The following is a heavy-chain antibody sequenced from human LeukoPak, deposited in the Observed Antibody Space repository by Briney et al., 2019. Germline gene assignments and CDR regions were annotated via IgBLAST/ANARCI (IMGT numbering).Heavy chain of an antibody. CDR1: GYTFTSYG. J-gene: IGHJ4*02. Sequence: ASVKVSCKASGYTFTSYGISWVRQAPGQGLEWMGWINPNSGGTNYAQKFQGRVTMTRDTSISTAYMELSRLRSDDTAVYYCARSPDIVVVPAAPGVDYWGQGTLVTVSS. V-gene: IGHV1-2*02. CDR2: INPNSGGT. D-gene: IGHD2-2*01. CDR3: ARSPDIVVVPAAPGVDY.